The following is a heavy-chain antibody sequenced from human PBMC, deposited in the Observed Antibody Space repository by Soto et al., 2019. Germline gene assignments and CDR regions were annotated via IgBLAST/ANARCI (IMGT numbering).Heavy chain of an antibody. CDR3: ARGEGDYALGYYYYYGMDV. CDR2: IYYSGST. V-gene: IGHV4-30-4*01. CDR1: GGSISSGDYY. Sequence: QVQLQESGPGLVKPSQTLSLTCTVSGGSISSGDYYWSWIRQPPGKGLEWIGYIYYSGSTYYNPSLKSRVTISVDTSKHQCSLKLSSVTAADTAVYYCARGEGDYALGYYYYYGMDVWGQGTTVTVSS. J-gene: IGHJ6*02. D-gene: IGHD4-17*01.